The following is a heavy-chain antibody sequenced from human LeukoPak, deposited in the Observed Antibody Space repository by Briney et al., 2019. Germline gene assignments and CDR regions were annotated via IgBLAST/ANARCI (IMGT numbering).Heavy chain of an antibody. CDR3: ATKQCRGFDY. J-gene: IGHJ4*02. V-gene: IGHV3-9*01. CDR2: ICWNSGSI. Sequence: GGTLRLSCAVSGFTFDDYAMHWVRQAPGKGLEWVLGICWNSGSIGYADSVRGGFTISRDNAKNSLYLQLNSLRAEDTALYYCATKQCRGFDYWGQGTLATVSS. D-gene: IGHD6-19*01. CDR1: GFTFDDYA.